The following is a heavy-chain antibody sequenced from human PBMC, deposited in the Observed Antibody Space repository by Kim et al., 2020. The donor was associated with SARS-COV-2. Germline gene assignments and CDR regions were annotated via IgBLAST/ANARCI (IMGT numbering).Heavy chain of an antibody. V-gene: IGHV1-69*13. CDR3: AIDTGGKLELDYYYYGMDV. CDR1: GGTFSSYA. Sequence: SVKVSCKASGGTFSSYAISWVRQAPGQGLEWMGGIIPIFGTANYAQKFQGRVTITADESTSTAYMELSSLRSEDTAVYYCAIDTGGKLELDYYYYGMDVWGQGTTVTVSS. J-gene: IGHJ6*02. D-gene: IGHD1-7*01. CDR2: IIPIFGTA.